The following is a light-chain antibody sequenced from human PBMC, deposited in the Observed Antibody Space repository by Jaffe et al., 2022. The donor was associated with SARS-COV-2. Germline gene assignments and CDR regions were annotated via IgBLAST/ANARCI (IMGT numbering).Light chain of an antibody. CDR2: RSS. V-gene: IGKV3-20*01. Sequence: EVVLTQSPDTLYLSPGETATLSCRASQSVSGNYLAWYQQKPGQSPRLLIYRSSHRAEDIPGRFSGSGSGTDSTLTISRLEPEDFAVYYCQHFGSSPPMYTFAQGTKLQIK. CDR3: QHFGSSPPMYT. J-gene: IGKJ2*01. CDR1: QSVSGNY.